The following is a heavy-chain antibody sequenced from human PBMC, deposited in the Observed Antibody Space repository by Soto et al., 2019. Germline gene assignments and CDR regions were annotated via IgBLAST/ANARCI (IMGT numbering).Heavy chain of an antibody. D-gene: IGHD4-4*01. J-gene: IGHJ3*02. Sequence: GGSLRLSCAASGFTFSGSAMHWVRQASGKGLEWVGRIRSKANSYATAYAASVKGRFTISRDDSKNTAYLQMNSLKTEDTAVYYCTRQGPYSNYFDAFDIWGQGTMVTVSS. V-gene: IGHV3-73*01. CDR1: GFTFSGSA. CDR3: TRQGPYSNYFDAFDI. CDR2: IRSKANSYAT.